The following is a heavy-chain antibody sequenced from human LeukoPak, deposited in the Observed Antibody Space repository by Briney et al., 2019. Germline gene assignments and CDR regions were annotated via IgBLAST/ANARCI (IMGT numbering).Heavy chain of an antibody. CDR1: GFTVSSKY. V-gene: IGHV3-53*01. D-gene: IGHD4-17*01. Sequence: GWSLRLSCVASGFTVSSKYMNWVRQAPGKGLAWVSVIYSGGSTYYAYSVKGRYTISRDNAKNTLYLQMNSLRAEDTAVYYCARFYGDYAQAFDIWGQGTMVTVSS. CDR3: ARFYGDYAQAFDI. J-gene: IGHJ3*02. CDR2: IYSGGST.